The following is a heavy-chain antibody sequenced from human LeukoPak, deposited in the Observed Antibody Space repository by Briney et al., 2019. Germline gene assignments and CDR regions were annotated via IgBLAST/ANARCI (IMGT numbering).Heavy chain of an antibody. CDR2: IWYDGSNK. V-gene: IGHV3-33*01. Sequence: GGSLRLSCAASGFTFSSYGMHWVRQAPGKGLEWVAVIWYDGSNKYYADSVEGRFTISRDNSKNTLYLQMNSLRAEDTAVYYCARDPGSLSLEWFVWGQGTTVTVSS. D-gene: IGHD3-3*01. J-gene: IGHJ6*02. CDR3: ARDPGSLSLEWFV. CDR1: GFTFSSYG.